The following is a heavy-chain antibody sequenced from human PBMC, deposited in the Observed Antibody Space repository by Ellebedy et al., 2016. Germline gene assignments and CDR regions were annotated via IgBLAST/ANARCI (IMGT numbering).Heavy chain of an antibody. CDR3: ARYQAVDAFDI. CDR2: VYYSGSA. J-gene: IGHJ3*02. V-gene: IGHV4-59*02. Sequence: GSLRLSXTVSGGSVGGHYWSWVRQPPGKGPEWIGYVYYSGSANYNPSLKSRVTISIDTSKNQFSLKLNSATAADTAVYYCARYQAVDAFDIWGQGALVIVSS. CDR1: GGSVGGHY.